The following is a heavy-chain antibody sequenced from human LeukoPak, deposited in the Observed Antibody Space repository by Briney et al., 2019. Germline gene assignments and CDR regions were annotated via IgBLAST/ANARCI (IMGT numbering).Heavy chain of an antibody. V-gene: IGHV4-59*01. CDR3: ARSPTLYFGADY. J-gene: IGHJ4*02. D-gene: IGHD3-10*01. Sequence: SETLSLTCTVSGGCISSYYWSWIRQPPGKGLEWIGYIYYSGSTNYNPSLKSRVTISVDTSKNQFSLKLSSVTAADTAVYYCARSPTLYFGADYWGQGTLVTVSS. CDR1: GGCISSYY. CDR2: IYYSGST.